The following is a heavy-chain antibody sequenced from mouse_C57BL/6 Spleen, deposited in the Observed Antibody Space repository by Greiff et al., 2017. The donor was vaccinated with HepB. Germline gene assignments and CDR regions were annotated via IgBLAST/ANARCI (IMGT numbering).Heavy chain of an antibody. CDR3: TRDSDYEGWYFDV. Sequence: EVQLVESGEGLVKPGGSLKLSCAASGFTFSSYAMSRVRQTPEKRLEWVAYISSGGDYIYYADTVKGRFTISRDNARNTLYLQMSSLKSEDTAMYYCTRDSDYEGWYFDVWGTGTTVTVSS. CDR1: GFTFSSYA. CDR2: ISSGGDYI. V-gene: IGHV5-9-1*02. D-gene: IGHD2-4*01. J-gene: IGHJ1*03.